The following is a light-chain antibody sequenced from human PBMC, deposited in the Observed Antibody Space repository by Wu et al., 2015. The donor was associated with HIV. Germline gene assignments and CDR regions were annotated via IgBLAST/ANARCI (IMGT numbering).Light chain of an antibody. CDR2: GAS. Sequence: EIVLTQSPGTLSLSPGERATLSCRASQSVSSSYLAWYQQKPGQAPRLLIYGASSRATGIPDRFSGNGSGTDFTLTISRLEPEDFAVYYCQQYGSSPTWTFGQGDQGGNQT. J-gene: IGKJ1*01. CDR1: QSVSSSY. V-gene: IGKV3-20*01. CDR3: QQYGSSPTWT.